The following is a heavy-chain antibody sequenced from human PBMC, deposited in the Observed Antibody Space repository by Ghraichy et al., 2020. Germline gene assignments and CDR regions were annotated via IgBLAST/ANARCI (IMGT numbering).Heavy chain of an antibody. CDR1: GGSISSSNW. CDR3: AREGEIVVVTAIGPSETAAGPYFDY. V-gene: IGHV4-4*02. Sequence: SETLSLTCAVSGGSISSSNWWSWVRQPPGKGLEWIGEIYHSGSTNYNPSLKSRVTISVDKSKNQFSLKLSSVTAADTAVYYCAREGEIVVVTAIGPSETAAGPYFDYWGQGTLVTVSS. J-gene: IGHJ4*02. D-gene: IGHD2-21*02. CDR2: IYHSGST.